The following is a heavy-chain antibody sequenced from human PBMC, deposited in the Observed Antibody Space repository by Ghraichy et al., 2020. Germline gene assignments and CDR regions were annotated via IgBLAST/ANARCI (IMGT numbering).Heavy chain of an antibody. Sequence: GESLNIFCADSGFRFSSYAMSWVRQAPGKGLEWVSGISGSGSSTYYADSVKGRFAISRDNSRNTLYLQMNSLRAEDTALYYCAMTTVTTRWFDPWGQGTLVTVSS. CDR2: ISGSGSST. D-gene: IGHD4-11*01. J-gene: IGHJ5*02. V-gene: IGHV3-23*01. CDR3: AMTTVTTRWFDP. CDR1: GFRFSSYA.